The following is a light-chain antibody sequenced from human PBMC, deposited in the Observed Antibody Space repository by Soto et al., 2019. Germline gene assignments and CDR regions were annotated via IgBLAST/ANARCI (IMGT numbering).Light chain of an antibody. J-gene: IGLJ1*01. CDR3: QSYDSSLYGYV. CDR1: SAMIGAGYD. V-gene: IGLV1-40*01. Sequence: QSVLTQPPSVSGSPGQRVTVSCAWGSAMIGAGYDVHWYQQLPGAAPKLLIYANSNRPSGVPDRFSGSKSGTSASLAITGLQAEDEADYYCQSYDSSLYGYVFGSGTKVTVL. CDR2: ANS.